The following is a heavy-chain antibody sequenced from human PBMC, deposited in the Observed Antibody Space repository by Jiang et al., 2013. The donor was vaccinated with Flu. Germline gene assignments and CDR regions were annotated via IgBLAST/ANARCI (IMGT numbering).Heavy chain of an antibody. CDR2: IIPIFGIA. CDR3: ATGFGEYGVTAIRPFDY. CDR1: GGTFSSYA. D-gene: IGHD2-21*02. V-gene: IGHV1-69*01. Sequence: VQLVESGAEVKKPGSSVKVSCKASGGTFSSYAISWVRQAPGQGLEWMGGIIPIFGIANYAQKFQGRVTITADESTSTAYMELSSLRSEDTAVYYCATGFGEYGVTAIRPFDYWGQGTLVTVS. J-gene: IGHJ4*02.